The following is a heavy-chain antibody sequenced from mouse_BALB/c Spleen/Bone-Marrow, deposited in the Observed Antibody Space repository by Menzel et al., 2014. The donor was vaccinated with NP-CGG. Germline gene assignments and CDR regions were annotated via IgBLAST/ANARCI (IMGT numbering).Heavy chain of an antibody. CDR2: IDPANGNT. V-gene: IGHV14-3*02. D-gene: IGHD2-4*01. Sequence: EVKLMESGAELVKPGASVKLSCTASGFNIKDTYMHWVKQRPEQGLEWIGRIDPANGNTKYDPKFQGKATITADTSSNTAYLQLSSLTSEDTAVYYCAGYDYNQAWFAYWGQGTLVTVSA. J-gene: IGHJ3*01. CDR1: GFNIKDTY. CDR3: AGYDYNQAWFAY.